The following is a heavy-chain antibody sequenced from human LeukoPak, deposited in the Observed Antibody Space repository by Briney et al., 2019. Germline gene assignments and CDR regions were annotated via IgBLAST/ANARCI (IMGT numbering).Heavy chain of an antibody. V-gene: IGHV3-23*01. CDR3: AKDARRVQLGE. D-gene: IGHD5-18*01. Sequence: GGSLRLSCAASGFTFSSYEMNWVRQAPGKGLEWVSAISGSGGSTYYADSVKGRFTISRDNSKNTLYLQMNSLRAEDTAVYYCAKDARRVQLGEWGQGTLVTVSS. J-gene: IGHJ4*02. CDR2: ISGSGGST. CDR1: GFTFSSYE.